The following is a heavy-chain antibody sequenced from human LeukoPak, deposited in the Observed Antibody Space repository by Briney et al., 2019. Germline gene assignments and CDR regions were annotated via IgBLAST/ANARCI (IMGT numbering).Heavy chain of an antibody. V-gene: IGHV3-64*01. CDR2: ISGDGGST. D-gene: IGHD2-2*01. CDR3: AREQPAGSTDY. J-gene: IGHJ4*02. CDR1: GFVFNTYS. Sequence: PGGSLRLSCAASGFVFNTYSMHWVRQAPGKGLECVSAISGDGGSTYCANSVKGRFTISRDNSKNTLYLQMGSLRPDDTALYYCAREQPAGSTDYWGQGTLVTVSS.